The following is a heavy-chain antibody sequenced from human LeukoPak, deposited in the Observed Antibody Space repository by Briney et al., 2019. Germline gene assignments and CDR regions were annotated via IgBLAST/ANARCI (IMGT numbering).Heavy chain of an antibody. J-gene: IGHJ3*02. V-gene: IGHV3-23*01. D-gene: IGHD5-18*01. Sequence: GGSLRLSCVASGFAFSSYGMNWVRQAPGKGLEWVSVISSSGGSSYYADSVKGRFTISRDNSKNTLYLQMTSLRAEDTAIYYCAKEIGYSYGFDAFDIWGQGTMVTVSS. CDR1: GFAFSSYG. CDR3: AKEIGYSYGFDAFDI. CDR2: ISSSGGSS.